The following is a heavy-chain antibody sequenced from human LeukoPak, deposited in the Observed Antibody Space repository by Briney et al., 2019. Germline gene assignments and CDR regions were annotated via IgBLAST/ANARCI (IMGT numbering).Heavy chain of an antibody. V-gene: IGHV4-31*03. CDR2: IYYSGST. CDR3: AREFTSSTYNWFDP. Sequence: PSETLSLTCTVSGGSISSGGYYWSWIRQHPGKGLEWIGYIYYSGSTYYNPSLKSRVTISVDTSKNQFSLKLSSVTVADTAVYYCAREFTSSTYNWFDPWGQGTLVTVSS. J-gene: IGHJ5*02. CDR1: GGSISSGGYY. D-gene: IGHD2-2*01.